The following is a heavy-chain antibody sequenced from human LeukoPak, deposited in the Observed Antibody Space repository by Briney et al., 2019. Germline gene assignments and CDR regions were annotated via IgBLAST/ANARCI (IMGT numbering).Heavy chain of an antibody. D-gene: IGHD5-24*01. V-gene: IGHV3-48*02. CDR3: ARADRDGNKRFLD. Sequence: GGSLRLSCAASGFTFSSYSVIWARQAPGKGLEWVSYVSSSGTTTYYADSVKGRFTISRDNGKNLVSLQMNSLRDEDTAVYYCARADRDGNKRFLDWGQGTLVTVSA. CDR2: VSSSGTTT. J-gene: IGHJ4*02. CDR1: GFTFSSYS.